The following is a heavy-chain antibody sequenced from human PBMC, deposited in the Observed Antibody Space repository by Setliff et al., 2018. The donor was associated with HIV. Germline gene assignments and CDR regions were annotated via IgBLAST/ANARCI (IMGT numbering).Heavy chain of an antibody. D-gene: IGHD6-6*01. CDR2: IYYSGTT. CDR3: ASEAWTSYRSSSGYYYYYMDV. V-gene: IGHV4-61*01. J-gene: IGHJ6*03. Sequence: VSGDSVSSASYYWSWIRQPPGKGLEWIGYIYYSGTTKYNPSLKSRVTISVDTSKNQFSLKLSSVTAADTAVYYCASEAWTSYRSSSGYYYYYMDVWGKGTTVTVSS. CDR1: GDSVSSASYY.